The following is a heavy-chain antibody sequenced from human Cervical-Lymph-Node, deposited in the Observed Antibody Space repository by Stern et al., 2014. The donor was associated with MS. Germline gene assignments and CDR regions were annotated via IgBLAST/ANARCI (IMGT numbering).Heavy chain of an antibody. V-gene: IGHV1-69*01. Sequence: VQLVQSGADVKQPGSSVKVSCTASADTFINFGISWVRQAPGQGLEWMVCVIAVFGTTEYDQKFRGRVTISADETATSVYMELSGLRSEDAAVYYCARDNDDNGMDVWGQGTTVTVTS. J-gene: IGHJ6*02. D-gene: IGHD1-1*01. CDR1: ADTFINFG. CDR3: ARDNDDNGMDV. CDR2: VIAVFGTT.